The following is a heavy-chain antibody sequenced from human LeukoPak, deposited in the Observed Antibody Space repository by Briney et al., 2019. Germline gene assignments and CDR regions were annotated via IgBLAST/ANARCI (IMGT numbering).Heavy chain of an antibody. V-gene: IGHV4-61*02. J-gene: IGHJ6*03. CDR2: IYTSGST. D-gene: IGHD6-6*01. Sequence: PSETLSLTCTVSGGSISSGSYYWSWIRQPAGKGLEWIGRIYTSGSTNYNPSLKSRVTISVDTSKNQFSLKLSSVTAADTAVYYCASTLGSSDYYYYYYMDVWGKGTTVTVSS. CDR3: ASTLGSSDYYYYYYMDV. CDR1: GGSISSGSYY.